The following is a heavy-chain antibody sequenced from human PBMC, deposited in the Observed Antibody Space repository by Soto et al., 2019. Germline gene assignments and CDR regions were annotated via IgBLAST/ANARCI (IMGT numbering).Heavy chain of an antibody. CDR3: AKVSGGDYGEFFYYYYYYYMDV. Sequence: GGSLRLSCAASGFTFSSYAMSWVRQAPGKGLEWVSAISGSGGSTYYADSVKGRFTISRDNSKNTLYLQMNSLRAEDTAVYYCAKVSGGDYGEFFYYYYYYYMDVWGKGTTVTVSS. V-gene: IGHV3-23*01. CDR2: ISGSGGST. CDR1: GFTFSSYA. J-gene: IGHJ6*03. D-gene: IGHD4-17*01.